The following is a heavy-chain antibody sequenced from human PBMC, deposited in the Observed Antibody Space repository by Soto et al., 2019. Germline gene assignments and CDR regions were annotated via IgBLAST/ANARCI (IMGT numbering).Heavy chain of an antibody. J-gene: IGHJ6*02. D-gene: IGHD6-13*01. CDR1: GGSVSSGSYY. Sequence: PSETLSLTCTVSGGSVSSGSYYWSWIRQPPGKGLEWIGYIYYSGSTNYNPSLKSRVTISVDTSKNQFSLKLSSVTAADTAVYYCARGGSWGKYYGMDVWGQGTTVTVSS. CDR2: IYYSGST. CDR3: ARGGSWGKYYGMDV. V-gene: IGHV4-61*01.